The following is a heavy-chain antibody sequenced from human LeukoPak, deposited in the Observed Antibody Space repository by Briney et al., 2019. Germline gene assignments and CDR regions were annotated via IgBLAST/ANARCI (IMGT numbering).Heavy chain of an antibody. D-gene: IGHD1-26*01. Sequence: GGSLRLSCAASGFTFSSFWMSWVRQAPGKGLERVANIKHDGSEKNYVDSVKGRFTISRDNAKNSLYLQMNSLRAEDTAVYYCARQWAIDYWGQGTLVTVSS. J-gene: IGHJ4*02. CDR1: GFTFSSFW. CDR2: IKHDGSEK. CDR3: ARQWAIDY. V-gene: IGHV3-7*01.